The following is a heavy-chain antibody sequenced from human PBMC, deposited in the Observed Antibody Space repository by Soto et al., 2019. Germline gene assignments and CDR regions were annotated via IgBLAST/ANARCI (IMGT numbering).Heavy chain of an antibody. D-gene: IGHD1-26*01. CDR3: ASWELLGIWFDP. CDR2: IYYSGST. V-gene: IGHV4-30-4*01. J-gene: IGHJ5*02. Sequence: PSETLSLTCTVSGGSIGSGDYYWSWIRQPPGKGLEWIGYIYYSGSTYYNPSLKSRVTISGDTSKNQFSLKLSSVTAADTAVYYCASWELLGIWFDPWGQGTLVTVSS. CDR1: GGSIGSGDYY.